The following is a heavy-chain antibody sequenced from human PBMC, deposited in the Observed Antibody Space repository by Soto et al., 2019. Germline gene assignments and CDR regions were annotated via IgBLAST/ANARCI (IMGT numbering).Heavy chain of an antibody. Sequence: GALVKVSCKASGYTFTSYYMHWVRQAPGQGLDWMGIINPSGGSTSYAQKFQGRVTMTRDTSTSTVYMELSSLRSEDTAVYYCARGTLAYCGGDCSSHAFDIWGQGTMVTVSS. D-gene: IGHD2-21*01. J-gene: IGHJ3*02. CDR1: GYTFTSYY. CDR3: ARGTLAYCGGDCSSHAFDI. CDR2: INPSGGST. V-gene: IGHV1-46*03.